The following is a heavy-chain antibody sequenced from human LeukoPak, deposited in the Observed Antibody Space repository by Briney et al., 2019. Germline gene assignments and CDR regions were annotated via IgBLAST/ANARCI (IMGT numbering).Heavy chain of an antibody. V-gene: IGHV3-64*01. Sequence: GGSLRLSCAASGFTFSDYAMHWVRQPPGKGLEYVSAISSNGGSTYYANSVKGRFTISRDNSKNTLYLQMGSLRAEDMAVYYCARDNLKSRWLQPGDYWGQGTLVTVSS. CDR2: ISSNGGST. CDR3: ARDNLKSRWLQPGDY. J-gene: IGHJ4*02. CDR1: GFTFSDYA. D-gene: IGHD5-24*01.